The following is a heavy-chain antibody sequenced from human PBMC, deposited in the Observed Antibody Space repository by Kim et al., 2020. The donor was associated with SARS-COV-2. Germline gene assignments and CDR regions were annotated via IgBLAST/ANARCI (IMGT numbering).Heavy chain of an antibody. CDR3: VRYSGWYYFDY. V-gene: IGHV6-1*01. CDR1: GDILSSNTVA. J-gene: IGHJ4*02. D-gene: IGHD6-19*01. CDR2: TYYRSKWSS. Sequence: SQTLSLTCVISGDILSSNTVAWSWIRQSPSSGLEWLGRTYYRSKWSSDYAVSVKSRIIINADPSKNQFSLHLNSVTPDDTATYYCVRYSGWYYFDYWGQG.